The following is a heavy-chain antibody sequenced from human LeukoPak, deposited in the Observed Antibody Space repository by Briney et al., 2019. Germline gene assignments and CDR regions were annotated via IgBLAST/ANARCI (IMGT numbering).Heavy chain of an antibody. V-gene: IGHV4-34*01. Sequence: SETLSLTCAVYGGSFSGYYWSWIRQPPGKGLERIGEINHSGSTNYNPSLKSRVTISVDTSKNQFSLKLSSVTAADTAVYYCARYDSSGYYLDYWGQGTLVTVSS. J-gene: IGHJ4*02. CDR3: ARYDSSGYYLDY. CDR1: GGSFSGYY. D-gene: IGHD3-22*01. CDR2: INHSGST.